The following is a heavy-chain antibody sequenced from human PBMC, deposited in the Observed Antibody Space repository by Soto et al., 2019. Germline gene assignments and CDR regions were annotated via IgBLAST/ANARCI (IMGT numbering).Heavy chain of an antibody. CDR2: IIPIFGTA. J-gene: IGHJ5*02. V-gene: IGHV1-69*13. CDR3: ASEPGIAAAGRFYWFDP. CDR1: GGTFSSYA. Sequence: GPSVKVSCKASGGTFSSYAISWVQQAPGQGLEWMGGIIPIFGTANHAQKFQGRVTITADESTSTAYMELSSLRSEDTAVYYCASEPGIAAAGRFYWFDPWGQGTLATVSS. D-gene: IGHD6-13*01.